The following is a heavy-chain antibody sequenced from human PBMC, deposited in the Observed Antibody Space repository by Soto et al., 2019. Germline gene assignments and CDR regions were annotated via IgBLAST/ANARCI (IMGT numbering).Heavy chain of an antibody. CDR3: ARGSLPDY. CDR2: ISSSGETI. CDR1: GFTFNDYY. Sequence: QVQLVESGGGLVKSGGTLRLSCAASGFTFNDYYMSWIRQAPGKGLEWISYISSSGETIHNADSVKGRFTISRDNAKNILYLHINGLRVDSTALYYCARGSLPDYWGQGTLVTVSS. J-gene: IGHJ4*02. V-gene: IGHV3-11*01.